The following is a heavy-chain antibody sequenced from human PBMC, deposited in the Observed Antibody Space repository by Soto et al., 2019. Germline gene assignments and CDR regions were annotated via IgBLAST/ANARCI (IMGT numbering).Heavy chain of an antibody. CDR3: AKDKDSSGWPHFDY. D-gene: IGHD6-19*01. V-gene: IGHV3-30*18. Sequence: GGSLRLSXAASGFTFSSYGMHWVRQAPGKGLELVAVISFDGSNKYYADSVKGRFTISRDNSKNTLYLQMNSLRAEDTAVYYRAKDKDSSGWPHFDYWGQGTLVTVS. J-gene: IGHJ4*02. CDR2: ISFDGSNK. CDR1: GFTFSSYG.